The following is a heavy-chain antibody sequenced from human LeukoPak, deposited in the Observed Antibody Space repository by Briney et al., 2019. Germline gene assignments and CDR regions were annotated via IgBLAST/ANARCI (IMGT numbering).Heavy chain of an antibody. D-gene: IGHD3-10*01. V-gene: IGHV3-30*18. J-gene: IGHJ4*02. CDR2: ISSDGRNK. CDR3: AKAIYASGSPYTSIDY. CDR1: GFTFRSYG. Sequence: GGSLRLSCAASGFTFRSYGIHWVRQAPGKGLEWVAVISSDGRNKYYADSVKGRITISRDNSKNTLYLQMNSLRAEDTAVYYCAKAIYASGSPYTSIDYWGQGNLITVSS.